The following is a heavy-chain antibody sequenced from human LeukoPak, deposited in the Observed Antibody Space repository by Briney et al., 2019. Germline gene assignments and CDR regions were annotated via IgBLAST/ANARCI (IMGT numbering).Heavy chain of an antibody. D-gene: IGHD2-2*01. V-gene: IGHV3-21*01. Sequence: GGSLRLSCAASGFTFSSYNMNWVRQAPGKGLEWVSSISSSSSHIHYAGSVKGRSTIPRDNAKNSLYLQMDSLRAEATAVYHCAKGTGYCSSTNLNVAFYIWGQGTKVNVSS. CDR3: AKGTGYCSSTNLNVAFYI. CDR2: ISSSSSHI. J-gene: IGHJ3*02. CDR1: GFTFSSYN.